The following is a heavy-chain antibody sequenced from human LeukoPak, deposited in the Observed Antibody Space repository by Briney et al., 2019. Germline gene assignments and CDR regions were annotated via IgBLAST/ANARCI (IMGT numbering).Heavy chain of an antibody. Sequence: PGGSLRLSCAASGFTFSSYEMNWVRQAPGKGLEWVSYISSSGSTIYYADSVKGRFTISRDNAKNSLYLQMNSLRAEDTAVYYCARDVYDSSGYYAIDYWGQGTLVTVSS. CDR3: ARDVYDSSGYYAIDY. CDR2: ISSSGSTI. J-gene: IGHJ4*02. CDR1: GFTFSSYE. D-gene: IGHD3-22*01. V-gene: IGHV3-48*03.